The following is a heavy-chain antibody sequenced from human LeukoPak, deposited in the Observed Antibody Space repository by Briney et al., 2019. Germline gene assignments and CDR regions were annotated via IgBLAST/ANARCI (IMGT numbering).Heavy chain of an antibody. CDR3: ARGPVGYYDFWSGYYGTNWFDP. Sequence: SETLSLTCTVSGGSISSSSYYWGRIRQPPGKGLEWIGSIYYSGSTYYNPSLKSRVTISVDTSKNQFSLKLSSVTAADTAVYYCARGPVGYYDFWSGYYGTNWFDPWGQGTLVTVSS. CDR2: IYYSGST. V-gene: IGHV4-39*07. J-gene: IGHJ5*02. D-gene: IGHD3-3*01. CDR1: GGSISSSSYY.